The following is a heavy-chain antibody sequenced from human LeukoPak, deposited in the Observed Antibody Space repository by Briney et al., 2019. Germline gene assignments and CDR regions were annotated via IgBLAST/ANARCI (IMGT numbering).Heavy chain of an antibody. V-gene: IGHV1-46*03. CDR1: GYTFTSYY. J-gene: IGHJ5*02. CDR2: INPSGGST. CDR3: AREAKYYYGSGSYSGPFDP. Sequence: ASVKVSCKASGYTFTSYYMHWVRQAPGQGLEWMGIINPSGGSTSYAQKFQGRVTMTRDTSTSTVYIELSSLRSEDTAVYYCAREAKYYYGSGSYSGPFDPWGQGTLVTVSS. D-gene: IGHD3-10*01.